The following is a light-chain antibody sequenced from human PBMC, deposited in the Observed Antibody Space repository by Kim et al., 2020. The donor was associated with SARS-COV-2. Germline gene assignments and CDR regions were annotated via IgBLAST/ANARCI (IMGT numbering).Light chain of an antibody. CDR2: GAS. Sequence: LSPGERATLSCRASQSVSSNYLAWYQGKPGQAPRLLIFGASSRATGIPDRFSGSGSGTDISLTISRLEPEDFAVYYCQQYGSSPRFGGGTKVDIK. CDR1: QSVSSNY. V-gene: IGKV3-20*01. J-gene: IGKJ4*01. CDR3: QQYGSSPR.